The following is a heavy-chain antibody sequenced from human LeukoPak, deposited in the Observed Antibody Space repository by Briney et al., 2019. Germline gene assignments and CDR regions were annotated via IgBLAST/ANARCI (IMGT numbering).Heavy chain of an antibody. CDR3: ARGRVSSSTWYSTYYYYFYMDV. D-gene: IGHD1-1*01. V-gene: IGHV1-2*02. Sequence: ASVKVSCKASGYTFTGYYMHWVRQAPGQGLEWMGWINPNSGGTNYAQKFQGRVTMTRDTSISTAYMELSRLRSDDTAAYYCARGRVSSSTWYSTYYYYFYMDVWGKGTTVTVSS. CDR1: GYTFTGYY. CDR2: INPNSGGT. J-gene: IGHJ6*03.